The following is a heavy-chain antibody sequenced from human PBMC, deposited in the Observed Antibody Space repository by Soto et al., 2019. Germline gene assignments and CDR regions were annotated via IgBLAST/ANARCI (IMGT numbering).Heavy chain of an antibody. J-gene: IGHJ6*02. CDR3: ARYFYEGSDYSLWDCGMDV. Sequence: QITLKESGPTLMKPTQTLTLTCTLSGFSLSTSVVGVGWIRQTPEKALEWLALIYWDDDKRYSPSLKSRLTITKDTSKNLVVLTMTNMDPVDTATYYGARYFYEGSDYSLWDCGMDVWGQGTTVTVSS. CDR1: GFSLSTSVVG. D-gene: IGHD3-22*01. CDR2: IYWDDDK. V-gene: IGHV2-5*02.